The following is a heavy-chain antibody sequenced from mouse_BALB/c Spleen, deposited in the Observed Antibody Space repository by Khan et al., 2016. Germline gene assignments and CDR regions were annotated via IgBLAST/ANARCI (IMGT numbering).Heavy chain of an antibody. D-gene: IGHD2-14*01. Sequence: EVQLQESGPGLVKPCQSLSLTCTVTGYSITSDYAWNWIRQFPGNKLEWMGYISYSGSTSYNPSLKSRISITRDTSKNQFFLQLNSVTTEDTATYYCARCHRYDEAMDYWGQGTSVTVSS. CDR3: ARCHRYDEAMDY. CDR1: GYSITSDYA. V-gene: IGHV3-2*02. J-gene: IGHJ4*01. CDR2: ISYSGST.